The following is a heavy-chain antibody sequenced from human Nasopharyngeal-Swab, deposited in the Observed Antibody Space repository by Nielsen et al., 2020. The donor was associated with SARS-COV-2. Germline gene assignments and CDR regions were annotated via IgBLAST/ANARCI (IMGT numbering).Heavy chain of an antibody. CDR1: GLTFSGYG. D-gene: IGHD5-18*01. V-gene: IGHV3-7*03. CDR3: ATPRAYNYGPSFAY. J-gene: IGHJ4*02. Sequence: GESLKISCAASGLTFSGYGMSWVRQAPGKGLEWVSNIKEDGSEKYYVDSVKGRFTISRDNSKNSLYLQMSSLSAEDTAVYYCATPRAYNYGPSFAYWGQGTLVTVSS. CDR2: IKEDGSEK.